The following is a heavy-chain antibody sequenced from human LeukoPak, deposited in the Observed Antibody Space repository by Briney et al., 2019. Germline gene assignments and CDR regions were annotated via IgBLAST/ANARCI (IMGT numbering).Heavy chain of an antibody. D-gene: IGHD2-15*01. J-gene: IGHJ4*02. V-gene: IGHV3-20*04. CDR1: GFTLDNYG. CDR3: SKYGTSGGRLRQFFDY. CDR2: IIWNGART. Sequence: PGGSLRLSSAASGFTLDNYGMSWVRHVPGKGLEWLTGIIWNGARTSYVDSVKGRFTIPRDHAKHTPCMQRNSLRAQATAFFYCSKYGTSGGRLRQFFDYWGQGTLVAVSS.